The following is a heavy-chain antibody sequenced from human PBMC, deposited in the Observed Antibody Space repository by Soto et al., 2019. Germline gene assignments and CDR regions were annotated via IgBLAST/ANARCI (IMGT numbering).Heavy chain of an antibody. V-gene: IGHV1-46*01. CDR1: GYTFTSYY. D-gene: IGHD3-3*01. CDR3: ARPRGYYRGPDWYYGTEV. J-gene: IGHJ6*02. CDR2: INPSVGST. Sequence: ASVKVSCKASGYTFTSYYMHCVRQAPGQGLEWMGIINPSVGSTSDAQKFQGRVTMNRDTSTSTVYMELSSRRSEDTAVYYCARPRGYYRGPDWYYGTEVLGQHTTVSVSS.